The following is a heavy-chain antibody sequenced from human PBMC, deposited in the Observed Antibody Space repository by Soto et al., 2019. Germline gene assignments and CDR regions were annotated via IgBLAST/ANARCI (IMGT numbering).Heavy chain of an antibody. D-gene: IGHD7-27*01. CDR1: GYSFTSYW. CDR2: IDPSDSQT. J-gene: IGHJ6*02. V-gene: IGHV5-10-1*01. CDR3: ARPRPPLGWQNNDYYYVMDV. Sequence: PGESLKISCKGSGYSFTSYWITWVRQMPGEGLEWMGTIDPSDSQTNYSPSFQGHVTMSLDKSISTAYLQWSSLKASDTAMYYCARPRPPLGWQNNDYYYVMDVWSQGTTVTESS.